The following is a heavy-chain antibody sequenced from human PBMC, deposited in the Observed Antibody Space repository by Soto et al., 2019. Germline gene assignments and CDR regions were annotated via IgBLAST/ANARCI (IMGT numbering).Heavy chain of an antibody. D-gene: IGHD3-3*02. Sequence: QVHLVESGGGVVQPGRSLRLSCAAYGCTFKDDVIHWVRQAAGKGLEWVASMTYDGATEYYADSVKGRFTVSRDNSKRTLSLQMNSLRPEDTAVYYCARVRLSIAVNDALDVWGQATTVTVSS. CDR3: ARVRLSIAVNDALDV. CDR2: MTYDGATE. J-gene: IGHJ3*01. CDR1: GCTFKDDV. V-gene: IGHV3-30*14.